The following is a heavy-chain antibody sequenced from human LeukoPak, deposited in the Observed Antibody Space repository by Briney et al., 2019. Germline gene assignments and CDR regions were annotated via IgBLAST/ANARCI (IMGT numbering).Heavy chain of an antibody. V-gene: IGHV4-34*01. J-gene: IGHJ4*02. CDR3: ARGSSSGPDY. D-gene: IGHD6-19*01. Sequence: NPSETLSLTCAVYGGSFSGYYWSWIRQPPGKGLEWIGEINHSGSTNYNPSLKSRVTISVDTSKNQFSLKLSSVTAADTAVYYCARGSSSGPDYWGQGTLVTVSS. CDR2: INHSGST. CDR1: GGSFSGYY.